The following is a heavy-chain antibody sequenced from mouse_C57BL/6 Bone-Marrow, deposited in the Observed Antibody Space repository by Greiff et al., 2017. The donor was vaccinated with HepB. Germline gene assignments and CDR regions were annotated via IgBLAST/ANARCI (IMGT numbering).Heavy chain of an antibody. Sequence: QVQLQQSGAELVMPGASVKLSCKASGYTFTSYWMHWVKQRPGQGLEWIGEIDPSDSYTNYNQKFKGKSTLTVDKSSSTAYMELSSLTSEDSEVYYCAREIYYGSSYVGWYFDVWGTGTTVTVSS. D-gene: IGHD1-1*01. CDR1: GYTFTSYW. V-gene: IGHV1-69*01. J-gene: IGHJ1*03. CDR3: AREIYYGSSYVGWYFDV. CDR2: IDPSDSYT.